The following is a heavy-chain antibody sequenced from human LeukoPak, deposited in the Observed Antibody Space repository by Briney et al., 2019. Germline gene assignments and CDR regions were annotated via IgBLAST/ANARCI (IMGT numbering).Heavy chain of an antibody. Sequence: ASVKVSCKASGYTFTGYFMHWVRQAPGQGLEWMGWINPNSGGTNYAQKFQGGVTVARDTSISTAYMELSRLRSDDTAVYYCARALPAAGPTFDYWGQGTLVTVSS. J-gene: IGHJ4*02. V-gene: IGHV1-2*02. CDR2: INPNSGGT. D-gene: IGHD6-13*01. CDR1: GYTFTGYF. CDR3: ARALPAAGPTFDY.